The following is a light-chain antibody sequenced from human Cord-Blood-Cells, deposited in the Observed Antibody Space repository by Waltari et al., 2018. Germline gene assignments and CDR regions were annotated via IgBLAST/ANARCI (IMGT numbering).Light chain of an antibody. V-gene: IGKV1-33*01. Sequence: DIQMTQSPSSLSASVGDRVTITCQASQDISNYLNWYQQKPGKAPKLLIYDASNLETGVPSRFSGSGSGTDFTCTISSLPPEDIATCYCQQYDNLPPELTFGPGTKVDIK. J-gene: IGKJ3*01. CDR1: QDISNY. CDR2: DAS. CDR3: QQYDNLPPELT.